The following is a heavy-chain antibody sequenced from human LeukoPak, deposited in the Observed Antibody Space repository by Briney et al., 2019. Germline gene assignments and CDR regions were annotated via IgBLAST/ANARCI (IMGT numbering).Heavy chain of an antibody. CDR2: ISNSGSTT. V-gene: IGHV3-11*04. D-gene: IGHD6-6*01. CDR3: GRTARLFDF. J-gene: IGHJ4*02. CDR1: GFTFSDHY. Sequence: GGSLRLSCAASGFTFSDHYMSWVRQAPGKGLEWVSYISNSGSTTSYADSVKGRFTISRDNAKNSLYLQMDSLRGEDTAVYYCGRTARLFDFWGQGTLVTVSS.